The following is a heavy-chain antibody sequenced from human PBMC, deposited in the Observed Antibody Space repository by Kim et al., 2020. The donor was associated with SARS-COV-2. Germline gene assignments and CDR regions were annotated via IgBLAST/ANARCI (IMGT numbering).Heavy chain of an antibody. V-gene: IGHV4-30-2*05. Sequence: SLKSRVTISVDTSKNQFSLKLSSVTAADTAMYYCARGHYDSTSGAAFFDYWGQGTLVTVSS. D-gene: IGHD3-22*01. CDR3: ARGHYDSTSGAAFFDY. J-gene: IGHJ4*02.